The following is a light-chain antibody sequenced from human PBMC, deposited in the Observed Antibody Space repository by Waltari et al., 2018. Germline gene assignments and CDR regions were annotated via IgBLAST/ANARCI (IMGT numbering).Light chain of an antibody. CDR2: GKS. CDR3: QSYDSSLSGSV. CDR1: SSNIGAGYD. V-gene: IGLV1-40*01. Sequence: QSVLTQPPSVSGAPGQRVTISCTGSSSNIGAGYDVHWYQQLPGTAPKLLIDGKSNRPAVVPDRFSGSKSGTSAALAITGLQAEDEADYYCQSYDSSLSGSVFGGGTKLTVL. J-gene: IGLJ3*02.